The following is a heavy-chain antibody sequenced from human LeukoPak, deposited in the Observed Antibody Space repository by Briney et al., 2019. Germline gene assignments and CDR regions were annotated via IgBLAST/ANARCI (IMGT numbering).Heavy chain of an antibody. D-gene: IGHD4/OR15-4a*01. Sequence: GESLKISCKASGYSFTTYWIGWVRQVPGKGLEWVGIIYPADSTAKYSPSFQGQVTISVDKSISTAYLQWSRLEASDTAVFYCARLNPGGLWPERAFDIWGQGTMVTVSS. CDR2: IYPADSTA. J-gene: IGHJ3*02. CDR3: ARLNPGGLWPERAFDI. V-gene: IGHV5-51*01. CDR1: GYSFTTYW.